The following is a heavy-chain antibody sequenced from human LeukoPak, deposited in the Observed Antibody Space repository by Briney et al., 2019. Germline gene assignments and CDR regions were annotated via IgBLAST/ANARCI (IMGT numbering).Heavy chain of an antibody. CDR3: ERVEYRFLEWLFSDYYYYYYMDV. CDR2: ISAYNGNT. J-gene: IGHJ6*03. CDR1: GYTFTSYG. V-gene: IGHV1-18*01. Sequence: ASVKVSCKASGYTFTSYGISWVRQAPGQGLEWMGWISAYNGNTNYAQKLQGRVTMTTDTSTSTAYMELRSLRSDDTAVYYCERVEYRFLEWLFSDYYYYYYMDVWGKGTTVTVSS. D-gene: IGHD3-3*01.